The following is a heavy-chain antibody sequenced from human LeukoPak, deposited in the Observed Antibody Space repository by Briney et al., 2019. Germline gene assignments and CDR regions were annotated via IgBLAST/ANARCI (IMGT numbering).Heavy chain of an antibody. Sequence: GRSLRLSCAASGFTFSSYAMHWVRQAPGKGLEWVAVISYDGSNKYYTDSVKGRFTISRDNSKNTLYLQMNSLRAEDTAVYYCARREDIVVVPAAIQKAPWGQGTLVTVSS. J-gene: IGHJ5*02. V-gene: IGHV3-30-3*01. CDR1: GFTFSSYA. D-gene: IGHD2-2*02. CDR2: ISYDGSNK. CDR3: ARREDIVVVPAAIQKAP.